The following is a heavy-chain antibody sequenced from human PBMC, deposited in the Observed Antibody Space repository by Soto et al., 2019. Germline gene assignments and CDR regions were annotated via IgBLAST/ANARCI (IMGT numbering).Heavy chain of an antibody. CDR1: GFSRSTSGVG. D-gene: IGHD3-22*01. CDR3: AHLTYYYDSSGYYSRAEYFQH. J-gene: IGHJ1*01. CDR2: IYWDDDK. V-gene: IGHV2-5*02. Sequence: QITLKESGPTLVKPTQTLTLTCTFSGFSRSTSGVGVGWIRQPPGKALEWLALIYWDDDKRYSPSLKSRLPTTQDTSKHQVVLTMTNMDPVDTATYYCAHLTYYYDSSGYYSRAEYFQHWVQGTLVTVSS.